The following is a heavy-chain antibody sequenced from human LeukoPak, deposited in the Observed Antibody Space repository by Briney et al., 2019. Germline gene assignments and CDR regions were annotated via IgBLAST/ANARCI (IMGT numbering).Heavy chain of an antibody. CDR2: IIPILGIA. D-gene: IGHD2-15*01. Sequence: SVKVSCKASGGTFSSHAISWVRQAPGQGLEWMGRIIPILGIANYAQKFQGRVTITADKSTSTAYMELSSLRSEGTAVYYCARALYCSGGSCYADYYYGMDVWGQGTTVTVSS. CDR3: ARALYCSGGSCYADYYYGMDV. J-gene: IGHJ6*02. V-gene: IGHV1-69*04. CDR1: GGTFSSHA.